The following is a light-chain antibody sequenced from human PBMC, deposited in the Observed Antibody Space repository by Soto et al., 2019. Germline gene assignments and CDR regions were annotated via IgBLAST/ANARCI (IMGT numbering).Light chain of an antibody. Sequence: QSVLTQPASVSGTLGQSITISCTGTTRDIAGYNYISWYQQLPGKAPKLMIYQVTIRPSGISNRFSGSKSGNTASLTISGLQAEDEADYSFSSFSSSASLYVFGTGTKVTV. J-gene: IGLJ1*01. CDR1: TRDIAGYNY. CDR2: QVT. V-gene: IGLV2-14*01. CDR3: SSFSSSASLYV.